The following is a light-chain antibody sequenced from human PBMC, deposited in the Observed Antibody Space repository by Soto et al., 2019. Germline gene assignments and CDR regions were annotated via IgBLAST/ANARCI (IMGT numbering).Light chain of an antibody. V-gene: IGKV3-20*01. Sequence: EIVLTQSPGTLSLSPGERATLSCRASQSVSGSYLAWYQQKPGQAPRLLIYGASSRATGIPDRFSGSWSGTDFTLTISRLEPDDSAVYYCQEYGSSLYTFGQGTKLEIK. J-gene: IGKJ2*01. CDR1: QSVSGSY. CDR3: QEYGSSLYT. CDR2: GAS.